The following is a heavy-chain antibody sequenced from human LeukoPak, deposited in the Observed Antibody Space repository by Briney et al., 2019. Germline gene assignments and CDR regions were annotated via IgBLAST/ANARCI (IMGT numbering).Heavy chain of an antibody. CDR1: GGPINSYH. CDR3: ARIPTSMFPAIDY. J-gene: IGHJ4*02. D-gene: IGHD2-2*01. CDR2: IYNSGGT. Sequence: SETLSLTCTVSGGPINSYHWSWIRQPPGKGLEWIGYIYNSGGTNYNPSLKSRVTISVDTSKNQFSLNLRPVTAADTAVYYCARIPTSMFPAIDYWGQGTLVTVSS. V-gene: IGHV4-59*08.